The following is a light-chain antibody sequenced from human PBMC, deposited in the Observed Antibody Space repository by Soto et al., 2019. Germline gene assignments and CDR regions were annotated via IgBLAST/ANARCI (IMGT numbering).Light chain of an antibody. CDR2: AAS. V-gene: IGKV1-12*01. CDR1: QGISSW. CDR3: QEANSFPFT. J-gene: IGKJ3*01. Sequence: DIQMTQSPSSVSASVGDRVTITCRASQGISSWLVWYQQKPGKAPKLLIYAASSLQSGVPSRFSGSVSGTDFTLTISILQPEDFATYYCQEANSFPFTIGPGTKVDIK.